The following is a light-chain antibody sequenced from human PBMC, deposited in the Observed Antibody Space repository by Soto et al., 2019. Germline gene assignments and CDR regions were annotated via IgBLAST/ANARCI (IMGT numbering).Light chain of an antibody. CDR3: QSYDSTLSARYV. Sequence: QSVLTQPPSASGTPGQRVTISCSGSDSNIGRSHVHWYHQPPRTAPKLLIFGNNNRPSGVPDRFSGSKSGTSASLAITGLQAEDEGDYYGQSYDSTLSARYVFGTGTKLTVL. V-gene: IGLV1-40*01. J-gene: IGLJ1*01. CDR2: GNN. CDR1: DSNIGRSHV.